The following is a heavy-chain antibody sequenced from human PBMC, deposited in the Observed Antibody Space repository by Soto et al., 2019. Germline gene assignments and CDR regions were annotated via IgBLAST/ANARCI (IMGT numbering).Heavy chain of an antibody. CDR3: ARELDCSSTSCPRGNWFDP. Sequence: ASVKVSCNASGCTFTGYYMHWVRQAPGQGLEWMGWINPNSGGTNYAQKFQGRVTMTRDTSISTAYMELSRLRSDDTAVYYCARELDCSSTSCPRGNWFDPWGQGTLVTVSS. J-gene: IGHJ5*02. D-gene: IGHD2-2*01. V-gene: IGHV1-2*02. CDR1: GCTFTGYY. CDR2: INPNSGGT.